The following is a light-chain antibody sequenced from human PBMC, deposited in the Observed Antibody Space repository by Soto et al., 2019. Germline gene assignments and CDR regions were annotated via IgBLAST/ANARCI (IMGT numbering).Light chain of an antibody. J-gene: IGKJ2*01. Sequence: DIQMTQSPSSLSASVGDRVIITCRASQSISIYLNWYQQKPGKAPKLLIYAASSLQSGVPSRFSGSGSGTDFILTISSLQPDDFATYYCQQSDNTPYTFGQGTKLDIK. CDR2: AAS. CDR1: QSISIY. V-gene: IGKV1-39*01. CDR3: QQSDNTPYT.